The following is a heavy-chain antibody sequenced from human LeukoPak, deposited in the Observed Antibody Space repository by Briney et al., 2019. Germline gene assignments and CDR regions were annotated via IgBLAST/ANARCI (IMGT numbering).Heavy chain of an antibody. V-gene: IGHV4-30-4*08. D-gene: IGHD4-11*01. CDR1: GGSISSGDYY. Sequence: PSETLSLTCTVSGGSISSGDYYWSWIRQPPGKGLEWIGYIYYSGSTYYNPSLKSRVTISVDTSKNQFSLKLSSVTAADTAVYYCARHTYDYSNYVSYYYMDVWGKGTTVTVSS. CDR2: IYYSGST. J-gene: IGHJ6*03. CDR3: ARHTYDYSNYVSYYYMDV.